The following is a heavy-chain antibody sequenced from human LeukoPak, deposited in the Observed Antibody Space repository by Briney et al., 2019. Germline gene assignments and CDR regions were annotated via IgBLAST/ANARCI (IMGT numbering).Heavy chain of an antibody. D-gene: IGHD3-9*01. CDR2: IYTTGST. J-gene: IGHJ5*02. V-gene: IGHV4-61*02. Sequence: SETLSLTCTVSGGSISSGSYYWSWIRQPAGKGLEWIGRIYTTGSTNYNPSLKSRVTISVDTSKNQFSLKLSSVTAADTAVYYCARAIFLTDWFDPWGQGTLVTVSS. CDR3: ARAIFLTDWFDP. CDR1: GGSISSGSYY.